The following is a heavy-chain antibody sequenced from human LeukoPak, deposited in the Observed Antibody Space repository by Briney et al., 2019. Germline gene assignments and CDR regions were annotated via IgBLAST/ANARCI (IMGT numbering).Heavy chain of an antibody. J-gene: IGHJ6*03. D-gene: IGHD5-12*01. CDR2: IYSGGTT. Sequence: GVSLRFSCSAFGFTGSSNFMSWDRQAPGQGLEWVSVIYSGGTTYYADSVKGRFTISRDISKNTLHLQMNSLRAEDTAVYYCARDGYGYNYMDVWGRGTTVTVSS. CDR1: GFTGSSNF. CDR3: ARDGYGYNYMDV. V-gene: IGHV3-53*01.